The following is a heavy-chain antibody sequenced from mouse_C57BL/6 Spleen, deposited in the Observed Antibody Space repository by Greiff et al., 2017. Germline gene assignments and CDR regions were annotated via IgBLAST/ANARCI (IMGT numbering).Heavy chain of an antibody. V-gene: IGHV5-17*01. CDR3: ARGDSSCKGYFDY. Sequence: EVQLKESGEGLVKPGGSLKLSCAASGFTFSSYGMPWVRQTPEKGLEWVAYISSGSDYIYYADTVKGRFTISRDNAKNTLYLQMTSLRSEDTAMYYCARGDSSCKGYFDYWGQGTTLTVAS. CDR2: ISSGSDYI. J-gene: IGHJ2*01. CDR1: GFTFSSYG. D-gene: IGHD1-1*01.